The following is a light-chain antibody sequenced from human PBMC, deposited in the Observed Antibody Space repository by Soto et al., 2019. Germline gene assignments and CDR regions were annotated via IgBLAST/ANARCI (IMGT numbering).Light chain of an antibody. Sequence: DIQMTQSPSSLSASVGDRVTITCRASQTISTYLNWYQQKPGKAPKFVIYAASSLQSGVPSRFSGGGAATDFTLTISSLQPEDFATYYCQQSYSAPYTFGQGTKLEIK. CDR2: AAS. CDR3: QQSYSAPYT. CDR1: QTISTY. V-gene: IGKV1-39*01. J-gene: IGKJ2*01.